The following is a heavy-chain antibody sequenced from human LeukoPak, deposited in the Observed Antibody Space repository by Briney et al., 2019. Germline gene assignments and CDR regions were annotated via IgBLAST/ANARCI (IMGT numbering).Heavy chain of an antibody. CDR1: GGSISSRSYY. CDR2: IYYSGST. J-gene: IGHJ4*02. Sequence: KSSETLSLTCTVSGGSISSRSYYWSWIRQPPGKGLEWIGYIYYSGSTNYNPSLKSRVTISVDTSKNQFSLKLSSVTAADTAVYYCARSGADDYFDYWGQGTLVTVSS. CDR3: ARSGADDYFDY. V-gene: IGHV4-61*01.